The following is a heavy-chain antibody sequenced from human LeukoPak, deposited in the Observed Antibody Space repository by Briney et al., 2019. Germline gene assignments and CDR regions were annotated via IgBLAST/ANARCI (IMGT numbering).Heavy chain of an antibody. CDR1: GYTFTGYY. J-gene: IGHJ6*03. CDR3: ARSIAAAAPYYYYYMDV. Sequence: ASVKVSCKASGYTFTGYYMHWVRQAPGQGLEWMGWINPNSGGTNYAQKFQGRVTMTRDTSISTAYTELSRLRSDDTAVYYCARSIAAAAPYYYYYMDVWGKGTTVTVSS. V-gene: IGHV1-2*02. CDR2: INPNSGGT. D-gene: IGHD6-13*01.